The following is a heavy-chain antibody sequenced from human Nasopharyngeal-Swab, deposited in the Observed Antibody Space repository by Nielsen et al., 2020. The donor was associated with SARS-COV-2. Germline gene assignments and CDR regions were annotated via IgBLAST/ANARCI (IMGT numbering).Heavy chain of an antibody. D-gene: IGHD4-17*01. Sequence: RQAPGKGLGWVSVIYSGGSTYYADSVKGRFTISRDNSKNTLYLQMNSLRAEDTAVYYCARDLRTTVTGGDYWGQGTLVTVSS. CDR2: IYSGGST. CDR3: ARDLRTTVTGGDY. J-gene: IGHJ4*02. V-gene: IGHV3-66*01.